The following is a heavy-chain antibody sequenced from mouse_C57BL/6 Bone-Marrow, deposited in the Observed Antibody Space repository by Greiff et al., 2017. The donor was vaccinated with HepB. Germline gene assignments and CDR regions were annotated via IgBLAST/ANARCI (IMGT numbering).Heavy chain of an antibody. V-gene: IGHV7-3*01. CDR1: GFTFTDYY. CDR3: ARYTYGSSESWYFDV. CDR2: IRNKANGYTT. Sequence: EVKLMESGGGLVQPGGSLSLSCAASGFTFTDYYMSWVRQPPGKALEWLGFIRNKANGYTTEYSASVKGRFTISRDNSQSILYLQMNALRAEDSATYYCARYTYGSSESWYFDVWGTGTTVTVSS. D-gene: IGHD1-1*01. J-gene: IGHJ1*03.